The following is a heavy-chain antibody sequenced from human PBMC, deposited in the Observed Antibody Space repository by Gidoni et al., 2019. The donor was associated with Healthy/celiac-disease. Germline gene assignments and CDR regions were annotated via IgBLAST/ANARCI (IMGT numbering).Heavy chain of an antibody. CDR2: IPYYGINK. D-gene: IGHD5-18*01. Sequence: QVQLVESGGGVVQPGRSLRLSCAASGFTFSSYGMHWVRQAPGKGLEWVAVIPYYGINKYYADSVKGRFSISRDNSKNTLYLQMNSLRAEDTAVYYCAKEKRDGYSYGYFDYWGQGTLVTVSS. CDR1: GFTFSSYG. CDR3: AKEKRDGYSYGYFDY. J-gene: IGHJ4*02. V-gene: IGHV3-30*18.